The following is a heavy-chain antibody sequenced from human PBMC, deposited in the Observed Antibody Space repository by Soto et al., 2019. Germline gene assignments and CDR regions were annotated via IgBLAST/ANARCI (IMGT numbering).Heavy chain of an antibody. CDR2: IYHTGTT. V-gene: IGHV4-38-2*01. CDR1: GDSIISIYH. D-gene: IGHD3-3*01. J-gene: IGHJ4*02. CDR3: ARVLYDFWSGYYNDY. Sequence: SETLSLTCAVSGDSIISIYHWAWIRQSPGRGLEWIASIYHTGTTYYNPSLKSRVTISVDTSKNQFSLKLSSVTAADTAVYYCARVLYDFWSGYYNDYWGQGTLVTVSS.